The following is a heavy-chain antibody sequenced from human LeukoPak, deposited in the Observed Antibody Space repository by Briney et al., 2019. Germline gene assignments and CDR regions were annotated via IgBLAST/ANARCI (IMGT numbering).Heavy chain of an antibody. CDR1: GGTFSSYA. Sequence: SVKVSCKASGGTFSSYAISWVRQAPGQGLEWMGRIIPILGIANYAQKFQGRVTITADKSTSTAYMELRSLRSDDTAVYYCASSILYYYDSSGRPFDYWGQGTLVTVSS. CDR3: ASSILYYYDSSGRPFDY. J-gene: IGHJ4*02. CDR2: IIPILGIA. V-gene: IGHV1-69*04. D-gene: IGHD3-22*01.